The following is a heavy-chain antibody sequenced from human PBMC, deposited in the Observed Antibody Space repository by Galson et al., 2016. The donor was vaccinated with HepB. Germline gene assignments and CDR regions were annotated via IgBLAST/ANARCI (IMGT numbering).Heavy chain of an antibody. Sequence: SLRLSCAASGFTFSSYAMHWVRQAPGKGLEWVAADSMDGRRKFYSDSVRGRFTISRDNSNNMLFLQMDSLRPDDTAVYYCAKRHEFCPPVGCSVDYWGQGTLVSVSS. J-gene: IGHJ4*02. CDR3: AKRHEFCPPVGCSVDY. V-gene: IGHV3-30*18. CDR2: DSMDGRRK. CDR1: GFTFSSYA. D-gene: IGHD3-10*02.